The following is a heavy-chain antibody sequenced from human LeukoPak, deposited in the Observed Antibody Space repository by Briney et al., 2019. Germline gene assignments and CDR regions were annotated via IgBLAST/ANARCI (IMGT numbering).Heavy chain of an antibody. Sequence: SVKVSRKSSVYTHTSYYMHWVRQARGQGLEWMGWMKPNSGGTNCGQKFEGRVTMTRDTSMSTAYMELSRLRSDDRAVDYCVREGTIVGATIGFDYWGQGTLVTVSS. V-gene: IGHV1-2*02. CDR3: VREGTIVGATIGFDY. D-gene: IGHD1-26*01. J-gene: IGHJ4*02. CDR2: MKPNSGGT. CDR1: VYTHTSYY.